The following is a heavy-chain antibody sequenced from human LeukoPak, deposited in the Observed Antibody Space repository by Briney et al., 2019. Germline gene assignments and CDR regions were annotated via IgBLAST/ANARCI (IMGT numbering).Heavy chain of an antibody. CDR1: GFPFSTYS. D-gene: IGHD2-2*01. V-gene: IGHV3-30*03. CDR2: ISYDGSNK. CDR3: AREDIVVVPAVLPPSKTHEGYGMDV. Sequence: GGSLRLSCAGSGFPFSTYSMNWVRQAPGKGLEWVAVISYDGSNKYYADSVKGRFTISRDNSKNTLYLQMNSLRAEDTAVYYCAREDIVVVPAVLPPSKTHEGYGMDVWGQGTTVTVSS. J-gene: IGHJ6*02.